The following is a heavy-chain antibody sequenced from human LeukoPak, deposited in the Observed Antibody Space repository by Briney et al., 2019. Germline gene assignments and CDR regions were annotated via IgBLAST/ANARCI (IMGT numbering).Heavy chain of an antibody. J-gene: IGHJ4*02. CDR1: GFTFSSYS. CDR3: ARGSLGFSGSYGDYLFDY. V-gene: IGHV3-21*01. Sequence: PGGSLRLSCAASGFTFSSYSMNWVRQAPGKGLEWVSSISSSSSYIYYADSVKGRFTISRDNAKNSLYLQMNSLRAEDTAVYYCARGSLGFSGSYGDYLFDYSGQGTLVTVSS. CDR2: ISSSSSYI. D-gene: IGHD4-17*01.